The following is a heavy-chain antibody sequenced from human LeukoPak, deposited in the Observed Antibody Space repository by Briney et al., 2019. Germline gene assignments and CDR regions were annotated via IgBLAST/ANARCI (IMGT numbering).Heavy chain of an antibody. J-gene: IGHJ6*03. CDR1: GFTFGIYA. CDR2: ISYYGSNK. CDR3: ARYTRVGYYYYMDV. Sequence: GGPLRLSCAASGFTFGIYAMHGGRQAPGRGLEWVAVISYYGSNKYYAHCVEGRFTISRDNAKNSLYLQMNSLRAEDTAVYYCARYTRVGYYYYMDVWGKGNTVTVSS. D-gene: IGHD1-1*01. V-gene: IGHV3-30-3*01.